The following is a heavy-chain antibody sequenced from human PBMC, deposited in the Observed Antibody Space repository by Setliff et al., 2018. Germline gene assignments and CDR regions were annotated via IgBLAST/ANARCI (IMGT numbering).Heavy chain of an antibody. CDR1: GFTFSTYT. Sequence: GESLKISCAASGFTFSTYTMDWVRQAPGKGLEWVSSIDTSSSYIYYADSVKGRFTISRDNAENSLYLQMNSLRAEDTAVYYCARSESCGATNCSPFDYWGQGTLGTVSS. V-gene: IGHV3-21*01. D-gene: IGHD2-2*01. CDR2: IDTSSSYI. J-gene: IGHJ4*02. CDR3: ARSESCGATNCSPFDY.